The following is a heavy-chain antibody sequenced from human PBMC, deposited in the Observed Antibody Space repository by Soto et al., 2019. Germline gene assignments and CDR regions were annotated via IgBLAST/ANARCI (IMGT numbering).Heavy chain of an antibody. D-gene: IGHD1-26*01. Sequence: LRLSCAASGFTFSSYGMHWVRQAPGKGLEWVALISHDGSNKYYVDSVKGRFTISRDNSKNTLFLQMNSLRAGDTAVYYCAKDRLRGGFLTTATTNGMDVWGQGTTVTVSS. V-gene: IGHV3-30*18. CDR2: ISHDGSNK. CDR3: AKDRLRGGFLTTATTNGMDV. CDR1: GFTFSSYG. J-gene: IGHJ6*02.